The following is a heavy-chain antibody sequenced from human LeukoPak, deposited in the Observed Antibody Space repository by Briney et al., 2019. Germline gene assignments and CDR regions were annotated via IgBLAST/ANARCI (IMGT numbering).Heavy chain of an antibody. CDR3: ARGVRAATLSMSWFDP. CDR2: ISAYNGNT. D-gene: IGHD2-15*01. J-gene: IGHJ5*02. Sequence: ASVKVSCKASGYTFTSYGISWVRQAPGQGLEWMGWISAYNGNTNYAQKLQGRVTMTTDTSTSTAYMELRSLRSDDTAVYYCARGVRAATLSMSWFDPWGQGTLVTVSS. CDR1: GYTFTSYG. V-gene: IGHV1-18*01.